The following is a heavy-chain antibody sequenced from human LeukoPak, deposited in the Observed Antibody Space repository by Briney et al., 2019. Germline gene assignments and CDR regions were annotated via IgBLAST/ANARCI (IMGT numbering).Heavy chain of an antibody. Sequence: GGSLRLSCAASGFTFSSYGMTWVRQAPGKGLEWVSVLDSGDSTYYADSVKGRFTISRDNSKNTLYLQMNSLRAEDTAMYYCARVRGWKYFDYWGQGTLVTVSS. J-gene: IGHJ4*02. D-gene: IGHD1-1*01. CDR3: ARVRGWKYFDY. V-gene: IGHV3-66*01. CDR1: GFTFSSYG. CDR2: LDSGDST.